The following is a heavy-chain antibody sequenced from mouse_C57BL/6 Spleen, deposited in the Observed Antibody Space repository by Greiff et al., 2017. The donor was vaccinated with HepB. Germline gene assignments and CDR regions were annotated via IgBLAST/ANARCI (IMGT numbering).Heavy chain of an antibody. J-gene: IGHJ4*01. CDR2: IDPETGGT. Sequence: VKLMESGAELVRPGASVTLSCKASGYTFTDYEMHWVKQTPVHGLEWIGAIDPETGGTAYNQKFKGKAILTADKSSSTAYMELRSLTSEDSAVYYCTRWYHYAMDYWGQGTSVTVSS. D-gene: IGHD1-1*02. V-gene: IGHV1-15*01. CDR1: GYTFTDYE. CDR3: TRWYHYAMDY.